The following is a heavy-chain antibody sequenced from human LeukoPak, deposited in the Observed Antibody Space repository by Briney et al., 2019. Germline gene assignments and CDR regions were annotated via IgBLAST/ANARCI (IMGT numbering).Heavy chain of an antibody. V-gene: IGHV4-39*01. CDR3: ARGIAARRVGFDY. CDR2: IYYSGST. Sequence: KPSETLSLTCTVSGGFISSSSYFWGWIRQPPGKGLEWIGSIYYSGSTSYNTSLKSRVTISVDTPKNQFSLKLSFVTAADTAVYYCARGIAARRVGFDYWGQGTLVTVSS. J-gene: IGHJ4*02. D-gene: IGHD6-6*01. CDR1: GGFISSSSYF.